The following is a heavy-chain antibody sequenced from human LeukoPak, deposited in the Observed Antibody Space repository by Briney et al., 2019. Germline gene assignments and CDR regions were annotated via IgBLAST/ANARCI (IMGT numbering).Heavy chain of an antibody. CDR2: IYHSGST. D-gene: IGHD5-24*01. V-gene: IGHV4-38-2*01. J-gene: IGHJ4*02. CDR3: ARREMATITSFDY. Sequence: RPSETLSLTCAVSGYSISSDYYWGWIRQPPGKGLEWIGNIYHSGSTYYNPSLKSRVTISVDTSKNQFSLKLSSVTAAGTAVYYCARREMATITSFDYWGQGTLVTVSS. CDR1: GYSISSDYY.